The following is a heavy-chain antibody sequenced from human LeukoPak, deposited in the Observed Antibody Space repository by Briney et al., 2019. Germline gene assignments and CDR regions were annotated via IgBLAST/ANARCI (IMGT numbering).Heavy chain of an antibody. CDR2: INHSGST. D-gene: IGHD3-10*01. J-gene: IGHJ4*02. CDR3: ARRGMGPGVFGY. CDR1: GGSFSGYY. Sequence: SETLSLTCAVYGGSFSGYYWSWIRQPPGKGLEWIGEINHSGSTNYNPSLKSRVTISVDTSKNQFSLKLSSVTAADTAVYYCARRGMGPGVFGYWGQGTLVTVSS. V-gene: IGHV4-34*01.